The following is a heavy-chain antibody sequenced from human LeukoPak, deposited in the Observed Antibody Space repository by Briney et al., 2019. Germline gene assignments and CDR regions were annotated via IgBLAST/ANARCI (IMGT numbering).Heavy chain of an antibody. CDR1: GFTFSSYE. CDR2: ISSSGSTI. CDR3: ARVGMGSVVVVAARYYYYGMDV. V-gene: IGHV3-48*03. J-gene: IGHJ6*02. D-gene: IGHD2-15*01. Sequence: GGSLRLSCAASGFTFSSYEMNWVRQAPGKGLEWVSYISSSGSTIYYADSVKGRFTISRDNAKNSLYLQMNSLRAEDTAVYYCARVGMGSVVVVAARYYYYGMDVWGQGTTVTVSS.